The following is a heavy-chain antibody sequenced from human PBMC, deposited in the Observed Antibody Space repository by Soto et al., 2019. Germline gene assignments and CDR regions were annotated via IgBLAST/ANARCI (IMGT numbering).Heavy chain of an antibody. CDR3: ARVAARVFDY. CDR2: IYYSGST. V-gene: IGHV4-59*01. Sequence: QVQLQESGPGLVKPSETLSLTCTVSGGSISSYYWSWIRQPPGKGLEWIGYIYYSGSTNYNPSLTSRVTISVDTSKNQFSLKLSSVTAADTAVYYCARVAARVFDYWGQGTLVTVSS. CDR1: GGSISSYY. J-gene: IGHJ4*02. D-gene: IGHD6-6*01.